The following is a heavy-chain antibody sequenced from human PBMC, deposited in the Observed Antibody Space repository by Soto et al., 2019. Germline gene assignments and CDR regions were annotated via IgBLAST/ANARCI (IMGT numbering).Heavy chain of an antibody. CDR3: ARAEQLGPETHDAFDI. V-gene: IGHV4-31*03. Sequence: QVQLQESGPGLVKPSQTLSLTCTVSGGSISSGGYYWSWIRQHPGNGLEWIGYIYYSGSTYYNPSLKSRVTISVDTSKNQFSLKLSSVTAADTAVYYCARAEQLGPETHDAFDIWGQGTMVTVSS. D-gene: IGHD6-6*01. J-gene: IGHJ3*02. CDR2: IYYSGST. CDR1: GGSISSGGYY.